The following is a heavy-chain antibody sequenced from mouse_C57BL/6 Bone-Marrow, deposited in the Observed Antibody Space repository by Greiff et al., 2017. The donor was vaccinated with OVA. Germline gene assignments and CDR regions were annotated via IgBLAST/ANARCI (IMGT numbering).Heavy chain of an antibody. J-gene: IGHJ2*01. CDR1: GYTFTSYG. Sequence: QVQLKQSGAELARPGASVKLSCKASGYTFTSYGISWVKQRTGQGLEWIGEIYPRSGNTYYNEKFKGKATLTADKSSSTAYMELRSLTSEDSAVYFCAIPPFDYWGQGTTLTVSS. CDR3: AIPPFDY. CDR2: IYPRSGNT. V-gene: IGHV1-81*01.